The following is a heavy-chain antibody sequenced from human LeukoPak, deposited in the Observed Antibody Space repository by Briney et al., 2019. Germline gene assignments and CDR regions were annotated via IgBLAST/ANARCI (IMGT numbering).Heavy chain of an antibody. CDR1: GFTFSSYA. D-gene: IGHD3-10*01. V-gene: IGHV3-23*01. CDR3: AKIGYGSGSSKRYYFDY. CDR2: ISGSGGTT. Sequence: RGSLRLSCAASGFTFSSYAMSWVRQAPGKGLEWVSAISGSGGTTYYADSVKGRFTISRDNSKNTLYLQMNSLRAEDTAVYYCAKIGYGSGSSKRYYFDYWGQGTLVTVSS. J-gene: IGHJ4*02.